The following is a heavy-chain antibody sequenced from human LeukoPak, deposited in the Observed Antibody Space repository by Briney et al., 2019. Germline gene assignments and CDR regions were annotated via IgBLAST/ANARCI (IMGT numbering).Heavy chain of an antibody. V-gene: IGHV4-39*01. CDR1: GGSISSYY. J-gene: IGHJ6*02. D-gene: IGHD3-10*01. CDR2: IYYSGST. Sequence: SETLSLTCTVSGGSISSYYWSWIRQPPGKGLEWIGSIYYSGSTYYNPSLKSRVTISVDTSKNQFSLKLSSVTAADTAVYYCARQSHYYGSGSYYYYYYGMDVWGQGTTVTVSS. CDR3: ARQSHYYGSGSYYYYYYGMDV.